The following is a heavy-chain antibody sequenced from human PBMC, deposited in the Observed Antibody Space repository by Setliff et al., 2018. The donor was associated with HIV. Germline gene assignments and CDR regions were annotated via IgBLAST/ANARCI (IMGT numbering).Heavy chain of an antibody. J-gene: IGHJ3*02. CDR2: VYYSGST. CDR1: GGSISSSSYY. CDR3: ARRRTRDAFGI. D-gene: IGHD2-2*01. Sequence: SETLSLTCTVSGGSISSSSYYWGWIRQPPGKGLEWIGSVYYSGSTYYNSSLKRRVTISVDTSKNQFSLKLRSVTAADTAVYYCARRRTRDAFGIWGQGTMVTVS. V-gene: IGHV4-39*01.